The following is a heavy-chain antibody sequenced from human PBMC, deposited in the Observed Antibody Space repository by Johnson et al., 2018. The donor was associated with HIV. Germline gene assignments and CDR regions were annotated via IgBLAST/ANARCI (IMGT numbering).Heavy chain of an antibody. J-gene: IGHJ3*02. V-gene: IGHV3-20*04. CDR1: GFTFDDYD. D-gene: IGHD6-13*01. CDR2: INWNGAST. CDR3: VRRPFGAAPGADAFDI. Sequence: VQLVESGGDLVQPGGSLRLSCAASGFTFDDYDMGWVRQGPGKGLEWVSGINWNGASTGYTDFAKGRFTISRDNAKNSLYVQMNSLRADDTAVYYCVRRPFGAAPGADAFDIWGQGTMVTVSS.